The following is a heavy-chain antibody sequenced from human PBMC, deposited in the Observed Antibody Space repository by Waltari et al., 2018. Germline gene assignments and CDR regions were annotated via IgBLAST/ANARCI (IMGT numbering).Heavy chain of an antibody. V-gene: IGHV3-64*07. J-gene: IGHJ4*02. Sequence: EVQLVESGGGWVQPGGSLRRSSAASGSTFRSHTMHLGRQAPGKGLEYVSVISSSGGSTYYADSVKGRFTISRDNSKNTLYLQMGSLRAEDMAVYYCARVRYSGSYYDYWGQGTMVTVSS. D-gene: IGHD1-26*01. CDR1: GSTFRSHT. CDR2: ISSSGGST. CDR3: ARVRYSGSYYDY.